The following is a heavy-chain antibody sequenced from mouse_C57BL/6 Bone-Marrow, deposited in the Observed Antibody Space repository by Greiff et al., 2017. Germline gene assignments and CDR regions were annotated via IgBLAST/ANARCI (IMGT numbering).Heavy chain of an antibody. CDR3: ARRGYGSNFDY. V-gene: IGHV5-6*02. Sequence: EVTLVESGGDLVKPGGSLKLSCAASGFTFSSYGMSWVRQTPDQRLAWVATISSGGSYTSYPDSVKGRFTIARDNAKNTLYLQMSSLKSEDTAMYYCARRGYGSNFDYWGQGTTLTVAS. J-gene: IGHJ2*01. CDR2: ISSGGSYT. CDR1: GFTFSSYG. D-gene: IGHD1-1*01.